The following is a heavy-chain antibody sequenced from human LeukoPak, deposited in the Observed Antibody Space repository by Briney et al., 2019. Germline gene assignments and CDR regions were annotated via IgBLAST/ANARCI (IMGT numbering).Heavy chain of an antibody. D-gene: IGHD2-15*01. CDR3: AGRVGYCSGGSCYELDY. V-gene: IGHV4-59*08. CDR2: IDYTGST. J-gene: IGHJ4*02. Sequence: SETLSLTCTVSGGSITNYFWSWIRQPPGKGLEWIGYIDYTGSTSYNPSLKSRVTMSGGTSKNQFSLKLSSVTAADTAVYYCAGRVGYCSGGSCYELDYWGQGTLVAVSS. CDR1: GGSITNYF.